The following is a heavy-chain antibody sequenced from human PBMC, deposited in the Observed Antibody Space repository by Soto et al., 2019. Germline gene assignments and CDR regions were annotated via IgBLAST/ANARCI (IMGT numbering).Heavy chain of an antibody. D-gene: IGHD3-16*01. Sequence: SETLSLTCTVYGDSITNNHWWGWVRQPPGKGPELVGAIYHTGIANYNPSLEGRVAFSVDKSKNQFSLSLTSVTAAETSVYYCVSKLGPYYYGLDVWGQGTTVTVSS. V-gene: IGHV4-4*02. J-gene: IGHJ6*02. CDR3: VSKLGPYYYGLDV. CDR1: GDSITNNHW. CDR2: IYHTGIA.